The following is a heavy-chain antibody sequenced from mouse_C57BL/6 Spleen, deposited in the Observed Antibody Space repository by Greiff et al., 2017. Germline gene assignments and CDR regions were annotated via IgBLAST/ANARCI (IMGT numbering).Heavy chain of an antibody. D-gene: IGHD1-1*01. CDR1: GYTFTDYN. CDR3: ARRNYGSGYGFAY. J-gene: IGHJ3*01. V-gene: IGHV1-18*01. Sequence: EVQLQQSGPELVKPGASVKIPCKASGYTFTDYNMDWVKQSHGKSLEWIGDINPNNGGTIYNQKFKGKATLTVDKSSSTAYMELRSLTSEDAAVYYCARRNYGSGYGFAYWGQGTLVTVSA. CDR2: INPNNGGT.